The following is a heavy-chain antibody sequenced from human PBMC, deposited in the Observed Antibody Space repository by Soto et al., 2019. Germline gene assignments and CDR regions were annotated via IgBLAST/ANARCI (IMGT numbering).Heavy chain of an antibody. CDR2: IYYTGST. V-gene: IGHV4-31*03. J-gene: IGHJ4*02. Sequence: TRSLTCRVSGDSIRSGGYYWSWLRQSPGKGLEWIGHIYYTGSTFYSPSLKSRLTISLDTYNNQSSLDLRSVTAADTAMYYCARIEMASIKWGRGTLVTVYS. CDR3: ARIEMASIK. CDR1: GDSIRSGGYY.